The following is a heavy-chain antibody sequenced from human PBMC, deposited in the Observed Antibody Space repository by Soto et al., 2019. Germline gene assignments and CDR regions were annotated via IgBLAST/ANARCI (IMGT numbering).Heavy chain of an antibody. CDR2: ISGSGRMT. J-gene: IGHJ5*01. D-gene: IGHD1-1*01. CDR1: GFTFRNFA. Sequence: GGSLRLSCAASGFTFRNFAMTWVRQAPGKGLEWVSGISGSGRMTYYAHSVKGHFTISRDNSKNTLYLQMNSLRAEDTAVYYCAKQAEASINEPIPWDSWGQGTVVTVSS. CDR3: AKQAEASINEPIPWDS. V-gene: IGHV3-23*01.